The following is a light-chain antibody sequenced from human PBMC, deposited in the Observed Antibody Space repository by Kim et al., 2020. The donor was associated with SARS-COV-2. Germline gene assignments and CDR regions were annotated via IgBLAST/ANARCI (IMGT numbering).Light chain of an antibody. CDR1: ESVSSTF. Sequence: LSPGERATLSCRASESVSSTFLAWYQQNPGQPPRLLMYDTSSRATGIPDRFSGSGSGTDFTLTVSRLEPEDCAVYYCQQYGSAPLTFGGGTKLEI. CDR2: DTS. J-gene: IGKJ4*01. V-gene: IGKV3-20*01. CDR3: QQYGSAPLT.